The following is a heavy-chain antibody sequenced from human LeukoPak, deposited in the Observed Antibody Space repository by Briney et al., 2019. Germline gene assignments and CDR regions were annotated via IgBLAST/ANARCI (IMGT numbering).Heavy chain of an antibody. CDR2: ISGSGGST. Sequence: GGSLRLSCAASGFTLSSYAMSWVRQAPGKGLEWVSAISGSGGSTYYAGSVKGRFTIPRDNSKNTLYLQMNSLRAQDTAVYYCAKTDRITMVRGVTDYWGQGTLVTVSS. J-gene: IGHJ4*02. CDR1: GFTLSSYA. V-gene: IGHV3-23*01. D-gene: IGHD3-10*01. CDR3: AKTDRITMVRGVTDY.